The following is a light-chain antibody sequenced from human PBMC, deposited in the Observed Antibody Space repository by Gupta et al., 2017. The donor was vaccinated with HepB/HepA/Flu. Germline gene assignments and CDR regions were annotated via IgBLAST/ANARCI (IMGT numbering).Light chain of an antibody. V-gene: IGKV2-28*01. J-gene: IGKJ2*02. CDR3: MQALESPRT. Sequence: DIVMTQSPLSLPVTPGEPASISCRSSQSLVHSNGYNYLDWYLQKPGQSPQLLNYLGSNRASGVPDRFSGSGSGADFTLKISRVEADDVGVYYCMQALESPRTFGQGTKLEIK. CDR2: LGS. CDR1: QSLVHSNGYNY.